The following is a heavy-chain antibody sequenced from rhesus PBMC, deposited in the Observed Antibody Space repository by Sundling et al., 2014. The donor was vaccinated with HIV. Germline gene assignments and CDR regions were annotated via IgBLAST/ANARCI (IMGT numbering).Heavy chain of an antibody. CDR1: GGSIITGYW. CDR3: ARRRTYSGSCDY. D-gene: IGHD6-25*01. Sequence: QVQLQESGPAVVKPSETLSLTCVVSGGSIITGYWWSWIRQSPGKGLEWIGGIFGTGGSTKYNPSLRSRVTISIDTSKKQFALQLTSVTAADTAVYYCARRRTYSGSCDYWGQGVLVTVSS. V-gene: IGHV4-93*02. CDR2: IFGTGGST. J-gene: IGHJ4*01.